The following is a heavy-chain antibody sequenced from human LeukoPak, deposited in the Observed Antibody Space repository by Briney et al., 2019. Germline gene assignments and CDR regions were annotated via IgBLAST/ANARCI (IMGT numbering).Heavy chain of an antibody. V-gene: IGHV4-4*07. CDR2: IYTSGST. CDR3: ATTRWTSERGGFDY. CDR1: GGSISSYY. Sequence: PSETLSLTCTVSGGSISSYYWSWIRQPAGKGLEWIGRIYTSGSTNYNPSLKSRVTISVDTSKNQFSLKLSSVTAADTAVYYCATTRWTSERGGFDYWGQGTLVTVSS. D-gene: IGHD1-1*01. J-gene: IGHJ4*02.